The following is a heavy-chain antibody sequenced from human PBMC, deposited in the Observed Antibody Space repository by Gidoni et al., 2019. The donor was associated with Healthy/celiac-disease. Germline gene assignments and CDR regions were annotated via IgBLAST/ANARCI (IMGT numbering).Heavy chain of an antibody. CDR1: GFTFGYYA. CDR3: TRVTVMAGYYYYGMDV. J-gene: IGHJ6*02. CDR2: IRSKAYGGTT. D-gene: IGHD2-21*02. Sequence: EVQLVESGGGLVQPGRSLRLSCTASGFTFGYYAMSWVRQAPGKGLEWVGCIRSKAYGGTTEYAASVKGRFTISRDDSKSIAYLQMNSLKTEDTAVYYCTRVTVMAGYYYYGMDVWGQGTTVTVSS. V-gene: IGHV3-49*04.